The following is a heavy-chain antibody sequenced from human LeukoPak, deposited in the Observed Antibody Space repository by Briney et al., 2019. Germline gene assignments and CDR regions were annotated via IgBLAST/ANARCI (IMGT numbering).Heavy chain of an antibody. CDR2: ISGSGGGT. Sequence: PGGSLRLSGAASGFTFSNYAMTWVRQAPGKGLEWVSAISGSGGGTYYADSVKGRFTISRDNSKNTLYVQMNSLRAEDTAVYYCAKFHTVTTTYWGQGTLVTVSS. CDR3: AKFHTVTTTY. D-gene: IGHD4-11*01. CDR1: GFTFSNYA. V-gene: IGHV3-23*01. J-gene: IGHJ4*02.